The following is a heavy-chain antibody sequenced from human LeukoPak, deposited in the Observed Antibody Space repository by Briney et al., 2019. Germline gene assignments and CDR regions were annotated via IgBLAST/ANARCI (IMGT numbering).Heavy chain of an antibody. CDR1: GFTFSSYG. V-gene: IGHV3-30*03. J-gene: IGHJ4*02. Sequence: GGSLRLSCAASGFTFSSYGMHWVRQAPGKGLEWVAVISYDGSDKYYADSVKGRFTISRDNSKNTLYLQMNSLRPEDTAVYYCARDWGRRYSSGWYGDFDYWGQGTLVTVSS. CDR2: ISYDGSDK. CDR3: ARDWGRRYSSGWYGDFDY. D-gene: IGHD6-19*01.